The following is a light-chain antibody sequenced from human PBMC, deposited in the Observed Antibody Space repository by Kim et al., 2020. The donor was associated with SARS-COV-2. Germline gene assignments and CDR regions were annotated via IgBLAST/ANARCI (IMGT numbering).Light chain of an antibody. V-gene: IGLV1-47*01. CDR2: RNN. CDR3: ATWDDSLSGWV. CDR1: SSNLGSNY. Sequence: GQRVSIACSGSSSNLGSNYVYWYQQPPGTAPKLVIYRNNQRPSGVPDRFSGSTSGTSASLAISGLRSEDEADYYCATWDDSLSGWVFGGGTQLTVL. J-gene: IGLJ3*02.